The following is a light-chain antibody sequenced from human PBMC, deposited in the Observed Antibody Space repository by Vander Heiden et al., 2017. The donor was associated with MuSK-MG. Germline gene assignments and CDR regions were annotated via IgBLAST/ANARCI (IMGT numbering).Light chain of an antibody. CDR2: AAS. CDR1: KGISNY. Sequence: DIQMTQSPSSLSVSVGDRVTITCRASKGISNYLAWYQQRPGKVPKLLIYAASTLQPGVPSRFSGSGSGTDFTLTISSLQPEDVATYYCQKYGSALTFGQGTRLEIK. J-gene: IGKJ5*01. V-gene: IGKV1-27*01. CDR3: QKYGSALT.